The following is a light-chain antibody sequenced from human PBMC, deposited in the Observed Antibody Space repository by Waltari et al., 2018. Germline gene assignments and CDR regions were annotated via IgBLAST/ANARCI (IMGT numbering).Light chain of an antibody. J-gene: IGKJ1*01. CDR1: QDIGSD. CDR3: LQHKTFPRT. CDR2: GVS. Sequence: DLQMTQSPSSLSASVGDRVTITCRASQDIGSDLGWYQQKSGKAPKRLIYGVSSLHSGVPSRFSGSASGTEFTLTISSLQPEDFATYYCLQHKTFPRTFGQGTKV. V-gene: IGKV1-17*01.